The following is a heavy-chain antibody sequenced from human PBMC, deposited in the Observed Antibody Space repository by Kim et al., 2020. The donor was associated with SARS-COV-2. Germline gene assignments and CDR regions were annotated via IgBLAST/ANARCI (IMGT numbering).Heavy chain of an antibody. CDR3: ARDSYYDCWCGYYGGYGMDV. Sequence: GGSLRLSCAASGFTFSSYSMNWVRQAPGKGLEWVSSISSSSSYIYYADSVKGRFTISRDNSKNSLYLQMNSLRAEDTAVYYCARDSYYDCWCGYYGGYGMDVWGQGTTVIVSS. V-gene: IGHV3-21*01. CDR2: ISSSSSYI. CDR1: GFTFSSYS. D-gene: IGHD3-3*01. J-gene: IGHJ6*02.